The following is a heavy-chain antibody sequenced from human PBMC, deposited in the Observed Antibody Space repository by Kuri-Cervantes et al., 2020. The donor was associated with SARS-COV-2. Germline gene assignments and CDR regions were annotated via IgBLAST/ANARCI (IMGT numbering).Heavy chain of an antibody. D-gene: IGHD3-3*01. J-gene: IGHJ4*02. V-gene: IGHV3-7*01. Sequence: GGSLRLSCAASGFTFSSYAMSWVRQAPGKGLEWVANIKQDGSEKYYVDSVKGRFTISRDNSKNTLYLQMNSLRAEDTAVYYCASLEFWSGYYPDYWGQGTLVTVSS. CDR2: IKQDGSEK. CDR3: ASLEFWSGYYPDY. CDR1: GFTFSSYA.